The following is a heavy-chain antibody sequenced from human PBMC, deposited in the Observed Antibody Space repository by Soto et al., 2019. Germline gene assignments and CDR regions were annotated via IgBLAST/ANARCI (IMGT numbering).Heavy chain of an antibody. CDR1: GFTFSSYG. Sequence: RLSYAASGFTFSSYGMHSVRQAPHKGLEWVAVISNDGSNKHYADSVKGRFTISRDNSKNTLDLQMNSLRAEDTAVYYCAKDWNYGDYLYYFDYWGQGTLVTVSS. J-gene: IGHJ4*02. D-gene: IGHD4-17*01. CDR3: AKDWNYGDYLYYFDY. V-gene: IGHV3-30*18. CDR2: ISNDGSNK.